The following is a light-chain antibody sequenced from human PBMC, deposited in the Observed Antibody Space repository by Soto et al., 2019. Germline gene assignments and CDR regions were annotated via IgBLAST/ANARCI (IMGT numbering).Light chain of an antibody. CDR1: NTDVGTYNY. CDR3: CSYAGSNVV. CDR2: DVT. J-gene: IGLJ2*01. V-gene: IGLV2-11*01. Sequence: QSALTQPRSVSESPGQSVTISCTGTNTDVGTYNYVSWYQQHPGKAPKLMIFDVTKRPSGVPDRFSGSKSGNTASLTISGLQAEDEADYYCCSYAGSNVVFGGGTKLTVL.